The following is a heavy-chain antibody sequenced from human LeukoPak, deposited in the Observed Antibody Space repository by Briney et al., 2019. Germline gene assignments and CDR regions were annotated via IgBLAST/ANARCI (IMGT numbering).Heavy chain of an antibody. Sequence: PSETLSLTCAVYGGSFSGYYWSWIRQHPGKGLEWIGYIYYSGSTYYNPSLKSRVTISVDTSKSQFSLKLSSVTAADTAVYYCARVGYYDSSGYYYGPIDYWGQGTLVTVSS. CDR3: ARVGYYDSSGYYYGPIDY. D-gene: IGHD3-22*01. J-gene: IGHJ4*02. CDR2: IYYSGST. CDR1: GGSFSGYY. V-gene: IGHV4-31*11.